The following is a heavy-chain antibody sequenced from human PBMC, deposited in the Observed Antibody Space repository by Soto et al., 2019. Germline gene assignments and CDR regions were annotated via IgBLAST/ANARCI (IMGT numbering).Heavy chain of an antibody. CDR2: IYYSGST. V-gene: IGHV4-59*08. CDR1: GGSISSYY. CDR3: ARHSGNIPFDY. D-gene: IGHD2-21*01. J-gene: IGHJ4*02. Sequence: QVQLQESGPGLVKPSETLSLTCTVSGGSISSYYWSWIRQPPGKGLEWIGYIYYSGSTNYNPSLKSRVTISVDTSKNQFSLKLSSVTAADTAVYYCARHSGNIPFDYWGQGTLVTVSS.